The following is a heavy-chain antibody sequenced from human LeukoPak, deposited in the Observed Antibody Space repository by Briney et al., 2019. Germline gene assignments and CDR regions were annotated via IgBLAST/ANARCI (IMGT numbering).Heavy chain of an antibody. Sequence: GGSLRLSCAASGFIVRHYCLSWVRQTPGKGLEWVANIKQDGSEKYYVDSVKGRFTISRDNAKNSLYLQMNSLRAEDTALYYCAKDRGPVRGAAFDYWGQGTLVTVSS. D-gene: IGHD3-10*01. CDR3: AKDRGPVRGAAFDY. CDR2: IKQDGSEK. J-gene: IGHJ4*02. CDR1: GFIVRHYC. V-gene: IGHV3-7*03.